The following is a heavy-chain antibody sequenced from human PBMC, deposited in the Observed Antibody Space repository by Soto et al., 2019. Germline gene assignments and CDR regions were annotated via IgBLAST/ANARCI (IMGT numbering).Heavy chain of an antibody. CDR3: ARDRGYTYGFDF. D-gene: IGHD5-18*01. CDR2: ISSSSSTI. CDR1: GFTFSSYA. J-gene: IGHJ4*02. V-gene: IGHV3-48*02. Sequence: GGSLRLSCAASGFTFSSYAMHWVRQAPGKGLEWVSFISSSSSTIYYADSVKGRFTISRDNAKNSLYLQMNSLRDEDTAVYYCARDRGYTYGFDFWGQGALVTVSS.